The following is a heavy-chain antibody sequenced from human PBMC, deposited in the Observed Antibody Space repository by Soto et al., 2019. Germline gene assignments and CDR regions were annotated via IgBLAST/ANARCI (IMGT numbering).Heavy chain of an antibody. Sequence: QVQVVESGGGVVQPGRSLRLSCAASGFTFSSYAMHWVRQAPGKGPEWVAVISYDGSSKTYADSVKGQFTISRDNSKNSLFLQMNNLRPEDTAVYYCARRNSDYSSVWSDAFDIWGQGTMVTVSS. CDR1: GFTFSSYA. CDR3: ARRNSDYSSVWSDAFDI. D-gene: IGHD6-19*01. V-gene: IGHV3-30-3*01. CDR2: ISYDGSSK. J-gene: IGHJ3*02.